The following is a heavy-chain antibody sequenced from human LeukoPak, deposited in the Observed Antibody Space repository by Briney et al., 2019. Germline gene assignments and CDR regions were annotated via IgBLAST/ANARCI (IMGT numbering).Heavy chain of an antibody. D-gene: IGHD6-13*01. J-gene: IGHJ4*02. CDR1: GGSFSGYY. CDR2: INHGGST. CDR3: AWGYGANGRRGAAAVY. V-gene: IGHV4-34*01. Sequence: SETLSLTCAVSGGSFSGYYWSWIRQPPGKGLEWIGEINHGGSTNYNPSLKSRVTISVDTSKNQFSLKLISVTAADTSVYYCAWGYGANGRRGAAAVYWGQGTLVTVSS.